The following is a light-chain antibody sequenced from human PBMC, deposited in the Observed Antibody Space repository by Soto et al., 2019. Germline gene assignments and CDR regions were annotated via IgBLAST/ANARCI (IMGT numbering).Light chain of an antibody. V-gene: IGLV2-11*01. J-gene: IGLJ7*01. CDR1: SSDVGGYNY. CDR2: DVS. Sequence: QSPLTQPRSVSGSPGQSVTISCTGTSSDVGGYNYVSWYQQHPGKAPKLMIYDVSKRPSGVPDRFSGSKSGNTASLTISGLQAEDEADYYCCSYAGSYNWVFGGGTQLTVL. CDR3: CSYAGSYNWV.